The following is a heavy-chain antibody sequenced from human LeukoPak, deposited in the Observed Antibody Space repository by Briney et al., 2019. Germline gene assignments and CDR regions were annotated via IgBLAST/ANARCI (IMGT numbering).Heavy chain of an antibody. CDR1: GFTFSSFE. J-gene: IGHJ3*02. V-gene: IGHV3-21*05. D-gene: IGHD2-2*01. CDR2: ISSSSTYT. Sequence: GGSLRLSCAASGFTFSSFEMNWVRQAPGKGLEWVSYISSSSTYTNYADSVKGRFTISRDNAKNSLYLQMNSLRAEDTAVYYCARSLRRDCDSTSCWAALDIWGQGTMVTVSS. CDR3: ARSLRRDCDSTSCWAALDI.